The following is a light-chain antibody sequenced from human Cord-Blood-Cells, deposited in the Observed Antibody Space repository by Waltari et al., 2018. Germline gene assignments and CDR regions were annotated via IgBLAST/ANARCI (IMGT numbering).Light chain of an antibody. CDR1: QRISSY. CDR2: AAS. V-gene: IGKV1-39*01. J-gene: IGKJ4*01. Sequence: DIQMTQSPSSLSASVGHRVTLTCRASQRISSYLNWYQQKPGKAPKLLIYAASSLQSGVPSRFSGSGSGTDFTLTISSLQPEDFATYYCQQSYSTPTFGGGTKVEIK. CDR3: QQSYSTPT.